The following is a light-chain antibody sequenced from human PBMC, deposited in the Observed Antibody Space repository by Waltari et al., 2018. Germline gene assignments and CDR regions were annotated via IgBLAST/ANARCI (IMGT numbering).Light chain of an antibody. Sequence: DIVMTQSPDSLAVSLGERATIYCKSSQSVLYSSNNKNYLAWYQQKPGQPPKLLIYWASTRESGVRYRFSGSGSGTDFTLTITSLQAEDVAVYYCQQYYSTPYTFGQGTKVEIK. CDR2: WAS. CDR1: QSVLYSSNNKNY. CDR3: QQYYSTPYT. J-gene: IGKJ1*01. V-gene: IGKV4-1*01.